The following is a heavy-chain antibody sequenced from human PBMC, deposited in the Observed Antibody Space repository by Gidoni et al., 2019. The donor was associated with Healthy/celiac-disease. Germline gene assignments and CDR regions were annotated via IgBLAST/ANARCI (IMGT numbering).Heavy chain of an antibody. CDR1: GGSISSSSYY. CDR2: IYYSGST. V-gene: IGHV4-39*07. J-gene: IGHJ3*02. Sequence: QLQLQESGPGLVKPSETLSLTCTVSGGSISSSSYYWGWLRQPPGKGLEWIGSIYYSGSTEYNPSLKSRVTISVDTSKNQFYRKLSSVTAADTAVYYCARNPRGGFWSGYYTHDAFDIWGQGTMVTVSS. CDR3: ARNPRGGFWSGYYTHDAFDI. D-gene: IGHD3-3*01.